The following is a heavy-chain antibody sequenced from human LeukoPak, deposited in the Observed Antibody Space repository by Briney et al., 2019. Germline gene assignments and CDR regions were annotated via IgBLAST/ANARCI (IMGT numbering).Heavy chain of an antibody. V-gene: IGHV3-53*05. Sequence: GGSLRLSCAASGFTVSSNYMSWVRQAPGKGLEWVSVIYSGGSTYYADSVKGRFTISRDNSKNTLYLQMNSLRAEDTAVYYCAKVLGEVVVAARPYYYYYMDVWGKGTTVTVSS. D-gene: IGHD2-15*01. J-gene: IGHJ6*03. CDR3: AKVLGEVVVAARPYYYYYMDV. CDR1: GFTVSSNY. CDR2: IYSGGST.